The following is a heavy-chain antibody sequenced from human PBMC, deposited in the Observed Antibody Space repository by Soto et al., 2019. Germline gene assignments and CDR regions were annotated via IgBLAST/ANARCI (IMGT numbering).Heavy chain of an antibody. J-gene: IGHJ6*03. CDR1: GFTFSGSV. CDR3: TRRAAAGSRYYYFDV. D-gene: IGHD6-13*01. V-gene: IGHV3-73*01. Sequence: GGSLRLSCVASGFTFSGSVLHWVRQASGKGLEWVGRIRSKADSYATAYAASVKGRFTISRDDSKNTAFLQMNSLQVEDTAVYYCTRRAAAGSRYYYFDVWGKGTTVTVSS. CDR2: IRSKADSYAT.